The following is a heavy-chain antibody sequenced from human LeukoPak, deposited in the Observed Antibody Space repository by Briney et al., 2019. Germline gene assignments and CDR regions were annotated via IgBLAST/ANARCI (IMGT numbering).Heavy chain of an antibody. CDR3: ARGIRTGYGY. CDR1: GGSVTSGSYY. D-gene: IGHD1-1*01. V-gene: IGHV4-61*01. J-gene: IGHJ4*02. CDR2: INCSGTT. Sequence: SETLSLTCTVSGGSVTSGSYYWSWIRQPPGKGLEWIGNINCSGTTNYNPSLKRRVTMSVDTSKNHFSLTVKYVTAADTAVYYCARGIRTGYGYWGQGTLVTVSS.